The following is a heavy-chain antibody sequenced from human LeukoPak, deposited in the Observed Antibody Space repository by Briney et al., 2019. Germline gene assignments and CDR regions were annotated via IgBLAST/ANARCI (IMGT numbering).Heavy chain of an antibody. CDR2: ISGSGGST. Sequence: GGSLRLSCAASGFTFSSYAMSGVRQAPGKGLEWVSAISGSGGSTYYADSVKGRFTISRDNSKNTLYLQMNSLRAEDTAVYYCAKAHLGYCSSTSCYPFDYWGQGTLVTVSS. J-gene: IGHJ4*02. CDR1: GFTFSSYA. V-gene: IGHV3-23*01. CDR3: AKAHLGYCSSTSCYPFDY. D-gene: IGHD2-2*01.